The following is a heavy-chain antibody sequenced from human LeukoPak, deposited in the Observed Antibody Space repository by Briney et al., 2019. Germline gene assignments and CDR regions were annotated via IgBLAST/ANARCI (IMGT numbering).Heavy chain of an antibody. CDR1: GFTFSSYS. Sequence: GGSLRLSCAASGFTFSSYSMNWVRQAPGKGLEWVASIEQDGSDKYYVDSVKGRFTISRDNAKNSLYLQMSNLRAEDTAVYFCARGGGLDVWGQGATVTVSS. J-gene: IGHJ6*02. V-gene: IGHV3-7*03. D-gene: IGHD3-16*01. CDR3: ARGGGLDV. CDR2: IEQDGSDK.